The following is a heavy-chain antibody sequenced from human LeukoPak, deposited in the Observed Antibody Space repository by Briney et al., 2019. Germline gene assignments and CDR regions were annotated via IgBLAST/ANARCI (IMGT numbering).Heavy chain of an antibody. D-gene: IGHD6-13*01. CDR1: GYSFTSYW. CDR2: FYPGDSDT. CDR3: ARLYRSSSMGS. J-gene: IGHJ5*02. V-gene: IGHV5-51*01. Sequence: GEPLKISCKGSGYSFTSYWSGWVRHMPGKGLECMGIFYPGDSDTRYSPSFQVPVTMSADKSISTAYLQSCSLKASATSMCYCARLYRSSSMGSWGQGTLVTVSS.